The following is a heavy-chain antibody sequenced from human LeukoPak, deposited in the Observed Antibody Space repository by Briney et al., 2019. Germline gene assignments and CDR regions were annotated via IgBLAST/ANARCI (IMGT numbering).Heavy chain of an antibody. D-gene: IGHD4-17*01. V-gene: IGHV4-31*02. CDR1: DSSITRGGYY. CDR2: IYYSGNT. Sequence: SQTLSLTCTVSDSSITRGGYYWTWTRQHPRKGLEWIGYIYYSGNTYYNTSLRSRVTISVDTSKNHFALKLTPVTGADTAVYYCARRQYGDYNSDYWGQGTLVTVSS. CDR3: ARRQYGDYNSDY. J-gene: IGHJ4*02.